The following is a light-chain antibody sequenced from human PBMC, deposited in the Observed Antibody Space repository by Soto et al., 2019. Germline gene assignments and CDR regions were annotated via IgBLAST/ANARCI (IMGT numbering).Light chain of an antibody. CDR2: KND. Sequence: NFMLTQPHSVSESPGKTVTISCTRSGGSIASNHVQWYQQRLGSAPTTVIYKNDQRPSGVPDRFSGSIDSSSNSASLTISGLKTEDEADFYCQSYDSNSVVFGGGTKLTVL. CDR1: GGSIASNH. V-gene: IGLV6-57*04. CDR3: QSYDSNSVV. J-gene: IGLJ2*01.